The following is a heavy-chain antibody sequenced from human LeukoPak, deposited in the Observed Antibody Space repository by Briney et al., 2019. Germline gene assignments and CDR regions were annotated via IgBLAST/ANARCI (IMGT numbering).Heavy chain of an antibody. J-gene: IGHJ2*01. CDR2: IYTSGST. D-gene: IGHD5-12*01. Sequence: PSETLSLTCTVSGGSISSSSYYWGWIRQPPGKGLEWIGRIYTSGSTNYNPSLKSRVTISVDTSKNQFSLKLSSVTAADTAVYYCARDQNSGYDFLPYWYFDLWGRGTLVTVSS. V-gene: IGHV4-61*02. CDR3: ARDQNSGYDFLPYWYFDL. CDR1: GGSISSSSYY.